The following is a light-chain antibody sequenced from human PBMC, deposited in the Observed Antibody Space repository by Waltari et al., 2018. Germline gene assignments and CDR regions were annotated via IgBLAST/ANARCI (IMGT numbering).Light chain of an antibody. V-gene: IGKV1-39*01. J-gene: IGKJ4*01. CDR3: QQSYRTPPLT. Sequence: DIQMTQSPSSLSASVGDRVTINRRASQSISGYLNWYPQKPGKAHKVLIYATSSLQSGVPSRFSGSGSGTDFTLTISSLQPEDFATYYCQQSYRTPPLTFGGGTKVEIK. CDR2: ATS. CDR1: QSISGY.